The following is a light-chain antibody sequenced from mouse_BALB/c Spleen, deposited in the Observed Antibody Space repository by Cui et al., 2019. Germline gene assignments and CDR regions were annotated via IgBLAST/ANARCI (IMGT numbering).Light chain of an antibody. CDR3: QHFWGTPPT. V-gene: IGKV12-46*01. J-gene: IGKJ1*01. Sequence: DIQMTQSPASLSVSVGETVTITCRASVNIYSNLAWYQQKQGKSPQLLVYAATTLAGGMPSRFSGSGTGTQYPLKINSVQSEDFGRYYCQHFWGTPPTFSGGTKLEIK. CDR2: AAT. CDR1: VNIYSN.